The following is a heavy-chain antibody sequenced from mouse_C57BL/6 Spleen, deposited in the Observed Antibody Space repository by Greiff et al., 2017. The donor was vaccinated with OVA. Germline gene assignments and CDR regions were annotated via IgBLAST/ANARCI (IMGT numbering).Heavy chain of an antibody. Sequence: VQLVESGPGLVAPSQSLSITCTVSGFSLTSYGVDWVRQSPGKGLEWLGVIWGVGSTNYNSALKSRLSISKDNSKSQVFLKMNSLKTDDTAMYYCATCYGSSPFAYWGQGTLVTVSA. CDR3: ATCYGSSPFAY. CDR2: IWGVGST. D-gene: IGHD1-1*01. J-gene: IGHJ3*01. CDR1: GFSLTSYG. V-gene: IGHV2-6*01.